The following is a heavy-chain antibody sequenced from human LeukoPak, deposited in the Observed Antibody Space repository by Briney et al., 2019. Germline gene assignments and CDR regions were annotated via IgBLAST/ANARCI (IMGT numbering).Heavy chain of an antibody. CDR1: GGSINNNHYY. D-gene: IGHD5-18*01. Sequence: SETPSLTCAVSGGSINNNHYYWGWLRQPPGTGLEWIGSIYYSGSTYYNPSLKSRVTISVDTSKNQFSLKLSSVTAADTAVYYCARIQSPFDYWGQGTLVTVSS. J-gene: IGHJ4*02. V-gene: IGHV4-39*07. CDR2: IYYSGST. CDR3: ARIQSPFDY.